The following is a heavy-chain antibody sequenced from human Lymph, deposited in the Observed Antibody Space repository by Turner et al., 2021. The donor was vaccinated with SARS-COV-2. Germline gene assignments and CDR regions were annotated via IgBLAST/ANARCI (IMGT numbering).Heavy chain of an antibody. CDR2: ISSSGGRT. J-gene: IGHJ4*02. V-gene: IGHV3-23*01. CDR3: AKDPNWYVVSAVDY. CDR1: GFTFSSYA. Sequence: EVHLLESGGGLVQPGGSLRLSCAASGFTFSSYAMSWVRQAPGKGLEWVSIISSSGGRTYYADSVKGRFTISRDNSKNTLYLQMNSLRAEDTAVYYCAKDPNWYVVSAVDYWGQGTLVTVSS. D-gene: IGHD1-1*01.